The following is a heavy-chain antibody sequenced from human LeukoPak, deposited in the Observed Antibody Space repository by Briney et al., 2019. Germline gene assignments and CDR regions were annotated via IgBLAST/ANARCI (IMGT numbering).Heavy chain of an antibody. V-gene: IGHV3-33*01. CDR1: GFIFPRYG. Sequence: PGRSLRLSCRASGFIFPRYGLHWVRQAPGKGLEWVAYIWYDGSKKEYADSVKGRFTISRDNARNTMNMQMNNLRAEDTAVYYCVRDELTLPKKCFDSWGQGTLVTVSS. CDR3: VRDELTLPKKCFDS. CDR2: IWYDGSKK. J-gene: IGHJ4*02. D-gene: IGHD1-7*01.